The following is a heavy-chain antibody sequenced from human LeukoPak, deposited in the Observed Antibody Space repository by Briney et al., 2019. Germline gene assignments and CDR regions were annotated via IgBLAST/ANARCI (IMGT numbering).Heavy chain of an antibody. CDR1: GFTFDDYA. D-gene: IGHD5-18*01. V-gene: IGHV3-9*03. Sequence: GGSLRLSCAASGFTFDDYAMHWVRHAPGKGLEWVSGISWNSGSIGYADSVKGRFTISRDNAKNSLYLQMNSLRAEDMALYYCAKDMGYSYGYSGAFDYWGQGTLITVSS. J-gene: IGHJ4*02. CDR2: ISWNSGSI. CDR3: AKDMGYSYGYSGAFDY.